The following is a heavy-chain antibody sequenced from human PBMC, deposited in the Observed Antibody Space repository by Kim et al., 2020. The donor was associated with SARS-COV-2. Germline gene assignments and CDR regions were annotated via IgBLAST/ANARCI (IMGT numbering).Heavy chain of an antibody. Sequence: DYHRSLQSRVTISLDTSKNQFSLKLRSVTTADTAVYSCVRSGGYAYNYFEYWGQGTLVTVSS. V-gene: IGHV4-59*01. J-gene: IGHJ4*02. D-gene: IGHD3-16*01. CDR3: VRSGGYAYNYFEY.